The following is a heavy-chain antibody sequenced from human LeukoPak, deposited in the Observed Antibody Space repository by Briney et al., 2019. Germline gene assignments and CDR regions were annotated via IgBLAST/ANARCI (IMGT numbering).Heavy chain of an antibody. J-gene: IGHJ4*02. CDR3: ATSGYSYGRRFDY. Sequence: SETLSLTCAVFGGSLSGYYWSWIRQPPGKGLEWIGEINHSGNTNYNPSLKSRVTISLDTSKNQFSLKLGSVTAADTAVYYCATSGYSYGRRFDYWGQGTLVTVSS. CDR1: GGSLSGYY. D-gene: IGHD5-18*01. CDR2: INHSGNT. V-gene: IGHV4-34*01.